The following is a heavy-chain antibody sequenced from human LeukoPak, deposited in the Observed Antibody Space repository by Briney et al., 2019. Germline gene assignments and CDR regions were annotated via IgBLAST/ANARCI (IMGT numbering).Heavy chain of an antibody. V-gene: IGHV3-74*03. D-gene: IGHD2/OR15-2a*01. CDR3: ARGNYYGMDV. CDR2: INRDGSTT. J-gene: IGHJ6*02. Sequence: PGGSPRLSCAASESTFSKFWMHWVRQAPGKGLVWVSGINRDGSTTTYADSVKGRFTVSRDNAKNTLYLQMNSLRAEDTAVYYCARGNYYGMDVWGQGTTVTVSS. CDR1: ESTFSKFW.